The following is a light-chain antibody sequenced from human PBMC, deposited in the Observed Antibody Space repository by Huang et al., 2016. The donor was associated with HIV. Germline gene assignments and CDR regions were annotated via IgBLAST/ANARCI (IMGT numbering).Light chain of an antibody. CDR3: QQLNSYDVT. J-gene: IGKJ1*01. CDR1: QGIDNY. CDR2: GAS. Sequence: IHLTQSPSSLSASVGDSVTIACRSSQGIDNYLALYQQKPGEAPKLLIYGASTLQSGVPSRFSGGGCGTDFTLTISSLRPEDFATYYCQQLNSYDVTFGQGTKVEIK. V-gene: IGKV1-9*01.